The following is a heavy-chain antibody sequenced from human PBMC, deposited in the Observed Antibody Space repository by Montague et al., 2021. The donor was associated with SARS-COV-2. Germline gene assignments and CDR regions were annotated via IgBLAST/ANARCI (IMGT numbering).Heavy chain of an antibody. CDR2: ISYSGST. D-gene: IGHD3-10*01. V-gene: IGHV4-39*01. Sequence: SETLSLTCTVSGGSISSTSYYWGWIRQPPGKGLEWIGSISYSGSTYYKSSLKSRVTISVETSKNQFSLRLSSVTAADTAVYYCARHITGSGNAFDIWGQGTMVTVSS. CDR3: ARHITGSGNAFDI. CDR1: GGSISSTSYY. J-gene: IGHJ3*02.